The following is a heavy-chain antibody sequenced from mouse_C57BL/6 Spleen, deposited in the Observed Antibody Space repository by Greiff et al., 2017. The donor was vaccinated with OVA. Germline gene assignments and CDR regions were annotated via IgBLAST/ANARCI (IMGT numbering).Heavy chain of an antibody. V-gene: IGHV1-72*01. CDR3: ARRITTVVEGFAY. J-gene: IGHJ3*01. D-gene: IGHD1-1*01. CDR1: GYTFTSYW. Sequence: QVQLKQPGAELVKPGASVKLSCKASGYTFTSYWMHWVKQRPGRGLEWIGRIDPNSGGTKYNEKFKSKATLTVDKPSSTAYMQLSSLTSEDSAVYYCARRITTVVEGFAYWGQGTLVTVSA. CDR2: IDPNSGGT.